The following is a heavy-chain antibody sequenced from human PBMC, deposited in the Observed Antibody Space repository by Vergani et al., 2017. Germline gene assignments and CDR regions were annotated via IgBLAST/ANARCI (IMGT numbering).Heavy chain of an antibody. D-gene: IGHD4-17*01. CDR1: GFTFSSYW. CDR2: IKQDGSEK. J-gene: IGHJ4*02. Sequence: EVQLVESGGGLVQPGGSQRLSCAASGFTFSSYWMSWVRQAPGKGLEWVANIKQDGSEKYYVDSVKGRFTISRDNAKNSLYLQMNSLRAEDTAVYYCARGSFGGDYADGFDYWGQGTLVTVSS. CDR3: ARGSFGGDYADGFDY. V-gene: IGHV3-7*01.